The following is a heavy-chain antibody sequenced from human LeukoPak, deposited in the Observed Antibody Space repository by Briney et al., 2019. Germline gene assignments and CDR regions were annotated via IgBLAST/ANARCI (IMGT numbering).Heavy chain of an antibody. CDR2: INPNSGGT. CDR3: ATCGYSYGYQCYFDY. CDR1: GYTFTGYY. Sequence: GASVQVSCKASGYTFTGYYMHWVRQAPGQGLEWMGWINPNSGGTSYAQKFQGRVTMTRDTSISTAYMEVSSLRSDDTAVYYCATCGYSYGYQCYFDYWGQGTLVTVSS. V-gene: IGHV1-2*02. J-gene: IGHJ4*02. D-gene: IGHD5-18*01.